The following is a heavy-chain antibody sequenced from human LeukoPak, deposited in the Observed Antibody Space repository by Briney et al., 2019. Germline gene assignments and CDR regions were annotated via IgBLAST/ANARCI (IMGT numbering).Heavy chain of an antibody. Sequence: GASVKVSCKASGYTFTGYYMQWVRQAPRQGLEWMGWINPNSGATNYAQKFQGRVTMTRDTSISTAYMELSRLRFDDTGMYYCASGRYCSSLDCYSPLDYWGQGTLVTVSS. CDR3: ASGRYCSSLDCYSPLDY. CDR2: INPNSGAT. D-gene: IGHD2-2*01. J-gene: IGHJ4*02. V-gene: IGHV1-2*02. CDR1: GYTFTGYY.